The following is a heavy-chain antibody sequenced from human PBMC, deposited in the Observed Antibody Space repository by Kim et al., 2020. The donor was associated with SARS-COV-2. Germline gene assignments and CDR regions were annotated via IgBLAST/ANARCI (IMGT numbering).Heavy chain of an antibody. CDR1: GFTFSSYA. CDR2: ISGSGGST. J-gene: IGHJ6*02. CDR3: AKPQDGGYYYYYYGMDV. Sequence: GGSLRLSCAASGFTFSSYAMSWVRQAPGKGLEWVSAISGSGGSTYYADSVKGRFTISRDNSKNTLYLQMNSLRAEDTAVYYCAKPQDGGYYYYYYGMDVWGQGTTVTVSS. V-gene: IGHV3-23*01. D-gene: IGHD3-16*01.